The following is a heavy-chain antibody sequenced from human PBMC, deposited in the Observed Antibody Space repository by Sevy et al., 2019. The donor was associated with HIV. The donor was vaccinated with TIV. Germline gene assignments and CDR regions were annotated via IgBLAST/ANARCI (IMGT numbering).Heavy chain of an antibody. CDR2: IKQDGSEK. Sequence: GGSLRLSCAASGFTFSSYWMSWVRQAPGKGLEWVANIKQDGSEKYYVHSVKGRLTISRDNAKNSLYVQMNSLRAEDTAVYYCARGGSGKGYYYGMDVWGQGTTVTVSS. J-gene: IGHJ6*02. CDR3: ARGGSGKGYYYGMDV. V-gene: IGHV3-7*01. CDR1: GFTFSSYW. D-gene: IGHD3-10*01.